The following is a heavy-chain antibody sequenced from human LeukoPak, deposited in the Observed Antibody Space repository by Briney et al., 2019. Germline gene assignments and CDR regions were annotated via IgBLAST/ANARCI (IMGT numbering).Heavy chain of an antibody. V-gene: IGHV4-4*07. D-gene: IGHD5-18*01. CDR3: ARESVDTAMVIFDY. Sequence: SETLSLTCTVPGGSISSYYWSWIRQPAGKGLEWIGRIYTSGSTNYNPSLKSRVTMSVDTSKNQFSLKLSSVTAADTAVYYCARESVDTAMVIFDYWGQGTLVTVSS. CDR1: GGSISSYY. J-gene: IGHJ4*02. CDR2: IYTSGST.